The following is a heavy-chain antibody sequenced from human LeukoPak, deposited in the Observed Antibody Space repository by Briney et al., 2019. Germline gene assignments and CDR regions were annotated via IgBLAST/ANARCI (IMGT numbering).Heavy chain of an antibody. CDR3: AKGSLSGGTCYFDY. V-gene: IGHV3-23*01. Sequence: PGGSLRLSCAASGFTFSSYDMNWVRQAPGKGLEWVSVISGSDGGTYYADSVKGRFTISRDNSKNTLDLQMHSLRAEDTAVYYCAKGSLSGGTCYFDYWGQGTLVTVSS. J-gene: IGHJ4*02. D-gene: IGHD2-15*01. CDR2: ISGSDGGT. CDR1: GFTFSSYD.